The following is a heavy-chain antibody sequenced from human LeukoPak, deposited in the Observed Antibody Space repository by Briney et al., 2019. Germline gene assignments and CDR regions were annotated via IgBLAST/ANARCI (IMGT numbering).Heavy chain of an antibody. D-gene: IGHD2-15*01. CDR3: ARVVVVVAATRSGYYFDY. V-gene: IGHV1-2*02. CDR2: INPNSGGT. J-gene: IGHJ4*02. CDR1: GYTFTSYG. Sequence: ASVKVSCKASGYTFTSYGISWVRQAPGQGLEWMGWINPNSGGTNYAQKFQGRVTMTRDTSISTAYMELSRLRSDDTAVYYCARVVVVVAATRSGYYFDYWGQGTLVTVSS.